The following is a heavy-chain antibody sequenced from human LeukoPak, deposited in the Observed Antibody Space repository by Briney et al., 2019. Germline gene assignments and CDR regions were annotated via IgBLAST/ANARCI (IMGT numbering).Heavy chain of an antibody. CDR1: GYTFTTYY. CDR2: INPSGGST. CDR3: AILRYSGYVDY. V-gene: IGHV1-46*01. D-gene: IGHD5-12*01. J-gene: IGHJ4*02. Sequence: ASVKVSCKASGYTFTTYYIHWVRQAPGQGLEWMGMINPSGGSTSYAQKFQVRVTMTRDTSTSTVYMELSSLRSEDTAVYYCAILRYSGYVDYWGQGTLVTVSS.